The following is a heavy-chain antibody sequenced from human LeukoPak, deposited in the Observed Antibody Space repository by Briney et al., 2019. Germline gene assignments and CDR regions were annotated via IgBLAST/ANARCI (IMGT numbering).Heavy chain of an antibody. CDR2: ISWNSGSI. V-gene: IGHV3-9*01. D-gene: IGHD5-18*01. Sequence: GGSLRLSCAASGFTFDDYAMHWVRQAPGKGLEWVSGISWNSGSIGYADSVKGRFTISRDNAKNSLYLQMNSLRAEDTAVYYCAGGYSYGTAAWGQGTLVTVSS. CDR1: GFTFDDYA. CDR3: AGGYSYGTAA. J-gene: IGHJ5*02.